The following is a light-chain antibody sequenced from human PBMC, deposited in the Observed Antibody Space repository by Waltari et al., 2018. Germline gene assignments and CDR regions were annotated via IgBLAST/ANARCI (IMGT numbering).Light chain of an antibody. Sequence: EIMLTQSPATLSLSPGERATLSCSASQSISRYLAWYQHKPGQAPRLLIYDASSRATGIPDRFSGSGSETDFSLTISRLGPEDFAVYYCQKYRSVPATFGQGTKVEIK. CDR3: QKYRSVPAT. CDR2: DAS. J-gene: IGKJ1*01. CDR1: QSISRY. V-gene: IGKV3-20*01.